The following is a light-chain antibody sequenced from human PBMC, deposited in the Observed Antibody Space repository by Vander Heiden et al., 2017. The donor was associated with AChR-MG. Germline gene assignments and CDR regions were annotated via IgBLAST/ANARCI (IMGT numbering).Light chain of an antibody. CDR3: QSYDSSLRGVV. V-gene: IGLV1-40*01. CDR1: SSNIGAGYD. J-gene: IGLJ2*01. Sequence: QSVLTQPPSVSGAPGHRVTISCTWSSSNIGAGYDVNWYQQIPGTAPKLLIYGVTNRPSGVPDRFSGSRSGTSASLGITGLQAEDEADYYCQSYDSSLRGVVFGGGTKLTVL. CDR2: GVT.